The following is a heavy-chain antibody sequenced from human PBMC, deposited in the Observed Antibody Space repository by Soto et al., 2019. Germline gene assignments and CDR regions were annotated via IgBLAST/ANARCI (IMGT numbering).Heavy chain of an antibody. J-gene: IGHJ4*02. D-gene: IGHD6-19*01. V-gene: IGHV4-59*01. CDR3: AYSTGWSVSDY. CDR2: IYYSGST. CDR1: GGSISRYD. Sequence: SETLSLTWTVSGGSISRYDWILIRQPPGKGLEWIGYIYYSGSTNYNPSLKSRVAISVDTSKNQISLKLSSVTAADTAVYYCAYSTGWSVSDYWGQGTVVTVSS.